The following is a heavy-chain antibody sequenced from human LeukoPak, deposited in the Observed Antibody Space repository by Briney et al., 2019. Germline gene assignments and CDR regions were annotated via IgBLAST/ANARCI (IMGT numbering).Heavy chain of an antibody. CDR1: GDSISSSFYY. J-gene: IGHJ4*02. CDR3: ARHAGSSGWYRALFDY. Sequence: SETLSLTCTVSGDSISSSFYYWGWIRQPPGKGLEWIEDIYYSGSTYYNPSLKSRVTISVDTSKNQFSLKLSSVTAADTAVYYCARHAGSSGWYRALFDYWGQGAVVTVSS. CDR2: IYYSGST. D-gene: IGHD6-19*01. V-gene: IGHV4-39*01.